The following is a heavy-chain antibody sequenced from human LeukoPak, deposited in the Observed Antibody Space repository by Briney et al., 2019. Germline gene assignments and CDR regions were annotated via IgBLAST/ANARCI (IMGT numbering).Heavy chain of an antibody. J-gene: IGHJ1*01. CDR2: ISWNSGSI. CDR3: AKDAVIPSSSWYGYFQH. Sequence: GRSLRLSCAASGFTFDDYAMHWVRQAPGKGLEWVSGISWNSGSIGYADSVKGRFTISRDNAKNSLYLQMNSLRAEDTALYYCAKDAVIPSSSWYGYFQHWGQGTLVTVSS. V-gene: IGHV3-9*01. D-gene: IGHD6-13*01. CDR1: GFTFDDYA.